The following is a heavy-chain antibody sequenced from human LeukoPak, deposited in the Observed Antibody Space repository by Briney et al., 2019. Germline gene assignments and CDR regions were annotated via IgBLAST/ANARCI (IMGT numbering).Heavy chain of an antibody. V-gene: IGHV3-72*01. CDR3: ARVDDYKRRSFDY. J-gene: IGHJ4*02. Sequence: GGSLRLSCAASGFTFNDHYMDWVRQAPGKGLEWVGRTRNKANSFTTEYAASVRGRFTISRDDSKNSLYLQMNSLKTEDTAVYCCARVDDYKRRSFDYWGQGTLVTVSS. CDR1: GFTFNDHY. D-gene: IGHD1-14*01. CDR2: TRNKANSFTT.